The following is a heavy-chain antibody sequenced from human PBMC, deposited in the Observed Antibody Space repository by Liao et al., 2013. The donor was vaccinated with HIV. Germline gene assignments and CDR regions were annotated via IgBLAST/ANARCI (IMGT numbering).Heavy chain of an antibody. Sequence: QVQLQESGPGLVKPSETLSLTCTVSGGSISSSSPYWGWIRQPPGKGLEWIGSLYFSGSTYYNPSLKSRVSISVDTSKNQFSLKLSSVTAADTAVYYCARRGRETLANWGQGTLVTVSS. D-gene: IGHD5-24*01. CDR2: LYFSGST. J-gene: IGHJ4*02. CDR3: ARRGRETLAN. CDR1: GGSISSSSPY. V-gene: IGHV4-39*07.